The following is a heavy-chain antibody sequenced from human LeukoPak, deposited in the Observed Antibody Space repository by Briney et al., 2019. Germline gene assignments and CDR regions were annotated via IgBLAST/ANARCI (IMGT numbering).Heavy chain of an antibody. D-gene: IGHD3-3*01. CDR1: GFTFSSYW. V-gene: IGHV3-7*01. CDR3: ARDTEVYYDFWSGYFNYYYYMDV. J-gene: IGHJ6*03. Sequence: TGGSLRLSCAASGFTFSSYWMSWVRQAPGKGLEWVANIKQDGSEKYYVDSMNGRFTISRDNAKNSLYLQMNSLRAEDTAVYYCARDTEVYYDFWSGYFNYYYYMDVWGKGTTVTVSS. CDR2: IKQDGSEK.